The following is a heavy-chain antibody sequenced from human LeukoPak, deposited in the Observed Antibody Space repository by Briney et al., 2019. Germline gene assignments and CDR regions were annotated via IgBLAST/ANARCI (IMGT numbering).Heavy chain of an antibody. CDR2: IYYSGST. D-gene: IGHD6-13*01. CDR1: GGSISSYY. Sequence: SETLSLTCTVSGGSISSYYWSWIRQPPGKGLEWIGYIYYSGSTNYNPSLKSRVTISIDTSKTQFSLKLSSVTAADTAVYYCARLTSSSSGSSFDYWGQGTLDTVSS. CDR3: ARLTSSSSGSSFDY. J-gene: IGHJ4*02. V-gene: IGHV4-59*08.